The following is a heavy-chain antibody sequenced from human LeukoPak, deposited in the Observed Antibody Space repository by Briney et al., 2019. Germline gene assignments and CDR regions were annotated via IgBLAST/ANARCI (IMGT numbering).Heavy chain of an antibody. D-gene: IGHD3-3*01. Sequence: SETLSLTCTVSGGSTSSSNYYWGWIRQPPGKGLEWIGGIHYSGNTYYNPSLKSRVTISVDTSKNQFSLKLSSVTAADTAVYYCARLGAGPTYYDFWSGYSSFYFDYWGQGTLVTISS. J-gene: IGHJ4*02. CDR1: GGSTSSSNYY. CDR3: ARLGAGPTYYDFWSGYSSFYFDY. V-gene: IGHV4-39*01. CDR2: IHYSGNT.